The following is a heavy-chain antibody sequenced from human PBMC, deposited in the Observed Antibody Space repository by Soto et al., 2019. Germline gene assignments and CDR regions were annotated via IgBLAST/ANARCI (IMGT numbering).Heavy chain of an antibody. CDR3: TEDILPGGADV. V-gene: IGHV3-9*02. Sequence: EVQVVESGGGLVQPGGSLTLSCVASAFSSHHHAIHWVRQGPGKGLAWVSGIHWNNGATGYADAVKGRFTIFKDNVKNSVYLQMNSLRTDDTAFYYCTEDILPGGADVWGQGTTVTVSS. CDR2: IHWNNGAT. CDR1: AFSSHHHA. D-gene: IGHD3-16*01. J-gene: IGHJ6*02.